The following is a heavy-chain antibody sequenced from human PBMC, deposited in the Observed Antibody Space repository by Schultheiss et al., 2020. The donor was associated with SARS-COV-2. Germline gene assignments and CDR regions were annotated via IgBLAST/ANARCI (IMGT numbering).Heavy chain of an antibody. J-gene: IGHJ5*02. V-gene: IGHV4-39*07. CDR3: ARVKQQLYVWFDP. D-gene: IGHD6-13*01. Sequence: SETLSLTCTVSGGSISSYYWGWIRQSPGKGLEWIGSMFYTDNTYYNPPLKSRVTISADTSKNQFSLKLSSVTAADTAVYYCARVKQQLYVWFDPWGQGTLVTVSS. CDR1: GGSISSYY. CDR2: MFYTDNT.